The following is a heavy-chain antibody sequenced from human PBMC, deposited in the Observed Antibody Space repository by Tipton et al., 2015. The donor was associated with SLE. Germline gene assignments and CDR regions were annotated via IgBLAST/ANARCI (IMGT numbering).Heavy chain of an antibody. D-gene: IGHD1-26*01. CDR1: GGSISSYY. J-gene: IGHJ4*02. CDR2: IYYSGST. Sequence: TLSLTCTVSGGSISSYYWSWIRQPPGKGLEWIGYIYYSGSTNYNPSLKSRATISVDTSKNQFSLKLSSVTAADTAVYYCAGMSYPREGYFDYWGQGTLVTVPS. V-gene: IGHV4-59*12. CDR3: AGMSYPREGYFDY.